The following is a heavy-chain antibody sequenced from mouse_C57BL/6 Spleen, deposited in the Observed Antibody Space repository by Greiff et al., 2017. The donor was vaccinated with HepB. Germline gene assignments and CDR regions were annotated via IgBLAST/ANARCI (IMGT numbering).Heavy chain of an antibody. V-gene: IGHV1-82*01. J-gene: IGHJ4*01. CDR3: ASDYYYGSSFYAMDY. CDR2: IYPGDGDT. D-gene: IGHD1-1*01. CDR1: GYAFSSSW. Sequence: VQLQQSGPELVKPGASVKISCKASGYAFSSSWMNWVKQRPGKGLEWIGRIYPGDGDTNYNGKFKGKATLTADKSSSTAYMQLSSLTSEDSAVYFCASDYYYGSSFYAMDYWGQGTSVTVSS.